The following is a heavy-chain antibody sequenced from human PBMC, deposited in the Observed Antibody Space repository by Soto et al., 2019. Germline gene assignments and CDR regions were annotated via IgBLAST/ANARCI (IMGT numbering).Heavy chain of an antibody. Sequence: GGSLRLFCAASGFTFSSYAMDWFRQAPGKGLEWVAVISYDGSNKYYADSVKGRFTISRDNSKNTLYLQMSSLRGEDTAVYYWASLSTDYGFDYWGQGTLVTVSS. CDR3: ASLSTDYGFDY. CDR1: GFTFSSYA. J-gene: IGHJ4*01. V-gene: IGHV3-30-3*01. CDR2: ISYDGSNK. D-gene: IGHD4-17*01.